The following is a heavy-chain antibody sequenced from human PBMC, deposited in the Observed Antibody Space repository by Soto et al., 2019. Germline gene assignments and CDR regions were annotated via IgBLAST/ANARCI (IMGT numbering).Heavy chain of an antibody. CDR1: GFLFTDYY. Sequence: QVQLVESGGGLVQPGGSLRLSCVASGFLFTDYYMTWVRQAPGKGLEWISSISIRSDVIYYADSVKGRFTISRDNAKRAVFLEMSSLSAEDTAFYYCTRDYDISDNLPGFWGQGTLVTVSS. D-gene: IGHD3-22*01. CDR2: ISIRSDVI. V-gene: IGHV3-11*01. J-gene: IGHJ4*02. CDR3: TRDYDISDNLPGF.